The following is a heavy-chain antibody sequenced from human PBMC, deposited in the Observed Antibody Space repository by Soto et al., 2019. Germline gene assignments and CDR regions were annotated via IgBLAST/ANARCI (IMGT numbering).Heavy chain of an antibody. D-gene: IGHD2-8*01. Sequence: QVQLVESGGGLVKPGGSLRLSCAASGFTFSDYYMSWIRQAPGKGLEWVSYISSSGSIIYYADSVKGRFTISRDNAKNSLYLQMNSLRAEDTTVYYCARDYGADSAVSPNDAFDIWGQGTMVTVSS. CDR2: ISSSGSII. V-gene: IGHV3-11*01. CDR1: GFTFSDYY. J-gene: IGHJ3*02. CDR3: ARDYGADSAVSPNDAFDI.